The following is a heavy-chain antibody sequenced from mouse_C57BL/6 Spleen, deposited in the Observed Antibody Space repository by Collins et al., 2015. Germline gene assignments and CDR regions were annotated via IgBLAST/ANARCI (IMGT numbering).Heavy chain of an antibody. V-gene: IGHV3-1*01. D-gene: IGHD1-1*02. CDR3: ARDGDYYAMDY. J-gene: IGHJ4*01. CDR1: GYSITSGYD. Sequence: DVQLQESGPGMVKPSQSLSLTCTVTGYSITSGYDWHWIRHFPGNKLEWMGYISYSGSTNYNPSLKSRISITHDTSKNHFFLKLNSATTEDTATYYCARDGDYYAMDYWGQGTSVTVSS. CDR2: ISYSGST.